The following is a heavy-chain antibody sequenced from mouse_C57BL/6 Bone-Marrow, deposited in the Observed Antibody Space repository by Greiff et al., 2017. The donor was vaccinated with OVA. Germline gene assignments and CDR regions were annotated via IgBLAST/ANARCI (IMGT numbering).Heavy chain of an antibody. CDR1: GFNIKDDY. D-gene: IGHD1-1*01. CDR3: TQYYGSSYTYWYFDV. V-gene: IGHV14-4*01. J-gene: IGHJ1*03. CDR2: IDPENGDT. Sequence: VQLQQSGAELVRPGASVKLSCTASGFNIKDDYMHWVKQRPEQGLAWIGWIDPENGDTEYASKFQGKATITADTSSNTAYLQLSSLTSEDTAVYYCTQYYGSSYTYWYFDVWGTGTTVTVSS.